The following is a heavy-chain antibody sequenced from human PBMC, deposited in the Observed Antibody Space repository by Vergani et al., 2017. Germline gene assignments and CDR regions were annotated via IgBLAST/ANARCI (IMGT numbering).Heavy chain of an antibody. CDR2: IYPGDSDT. CDR1: GYSFTNYW. J-gene: IGHJ5*02. V-gene: IGHV5-51*01. D-gene: IGHD3-10*01. Sequence: EVQLVQSGAEVKKPGESLKISCKGSGYSFTNYWIGWVRQMPGKGLAWMGIIYPGDSDTRYSPSFQGQVTISADKSISTAYLQWSSLKASDTAMYYCARQEYGSGSYLSLGWFDPWGQGTLVTVSS. CDR3: ARQEYGSGSYLSLGWFDP.